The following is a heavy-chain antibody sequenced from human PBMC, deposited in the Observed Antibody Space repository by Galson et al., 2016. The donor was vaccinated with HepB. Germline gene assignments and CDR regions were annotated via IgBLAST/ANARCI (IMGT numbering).Heavy chain of an antibody. V-gene: IGHV1-69*04. D-gene: IGHD3-3*01. CDR3: ARLKRFLEWMPETYYAHYGMDV. CDR1: GVTFISYA. Sequence: SVKVSCKASGVTFISYAFSWVRQAPGQGLEWMGRIVPILGMAHYAQKFQGRVTITADDSTSTAHMELSSLTSEDTAVYYCARLKRFLEWMPETYYAHYGMDVWGQGTAVTVSS. CDR2: IVPILGMA. J-gene: IGHJ6*02.